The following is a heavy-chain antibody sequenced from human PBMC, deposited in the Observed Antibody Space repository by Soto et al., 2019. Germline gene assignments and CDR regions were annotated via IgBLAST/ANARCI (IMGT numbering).Heavy chain of an antibody. D-gene: IGHD1-1*01. CDR3: ARDRTVDDVDYYFDY. CDR2: IYTNGST. CDR1: DDSIYTYY. J-gene: IGHJ4*02. V-gene: IGHV4-4*07. Sequence: SETLSLTCTVSDDSIYTYYWSWIRQPAGKGLEWIGRIYTNGSTNSKPSLRSRLTMSVDRSKHQLSLKLSSVTAADTAVYYCARDRTVDDVDYYFDYWGRGTLVTVSS.